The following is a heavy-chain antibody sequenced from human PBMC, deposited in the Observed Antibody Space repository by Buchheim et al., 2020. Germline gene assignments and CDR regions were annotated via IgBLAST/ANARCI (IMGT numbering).Heavy chain of an antibody. CDR2: ISGSGGST. CDR3: AKDLSAMALLDV. CDR1: GFTFSSYW. V-gene: IGHV3-23*04. D-gene: IGHD5-18*01. Sequence: EVRLVESGGGLVQPGGSLRLSCAASGFTFSSYWMHWVRQAPGKGLMWVSAISGSGGSTYYADSVKGRFTISRDNSKNKQDLQMNSLRAEDTAVYYCAKDLSAMALLDVWGKGTT. J-gene: IGHJ6*03.